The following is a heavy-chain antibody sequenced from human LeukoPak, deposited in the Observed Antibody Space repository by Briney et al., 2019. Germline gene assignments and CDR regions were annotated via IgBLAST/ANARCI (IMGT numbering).Heavy chain of an antibody. Sequence: ASVKVSCKASGYTFTGYYMHWVRQAPGQGLEWMGRINPNSGGTNYAKKFHGRVTMTRDTSISTAYMELSRLRSDDTAVYYCARVRVGATAGDCFDYWGQGTLVTVSS. D-gene: IGHD1-26*01. CDR1: GYTFTGYY. CDR2: INPNSGGT. V-gene: IGHV1-2*06. CDR3: ARVRVGATAGDCFDY. J-gene: IGHJ4*02.